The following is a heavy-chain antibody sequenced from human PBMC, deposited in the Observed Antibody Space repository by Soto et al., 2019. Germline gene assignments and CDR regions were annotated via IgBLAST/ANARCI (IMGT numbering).Heavy chain of an antibody. D-gene: IGHD3-10*01. CDR2: IWYDGSNK. Sequence: PGGSLRLSCAASGFTFSSYGMHWVRQAPGKGLEWVAVIWYDGSNKYYADSVKGRFTISRDNSKNTLYLQMNSLRAEDTAVNYSARVGPTQIGSGESELDYSGPGILVSVAS. J-gene: IGHJ4*02. CDR3: ARVGPTQIGSGESELDY. V-gene: IGHV3-33*01. CDR1: GFTFSSYG.